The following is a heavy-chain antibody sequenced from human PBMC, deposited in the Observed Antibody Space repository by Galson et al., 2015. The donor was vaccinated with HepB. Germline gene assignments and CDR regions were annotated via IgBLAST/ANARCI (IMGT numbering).Heavy chain of an antibody. J-gene: IGHJ3*02. D-gene: IGHD3-22*01. Sequence: SLRLSCAASGFTFSSYSMNWVRQAPGKGLEWVSYISSSSSTIYYADSVKGRFTISRDNAKNSLYLQMNSLRDEDTAVYYCARLLDSSGYYYVIDAFDIWGQGTMVTVSS. CDR2: ISSSSSTI. CDR3: ARLLDSSGYYYVIDAFDI. CDR1: GFTFSSYS. V-gene: IGHV3-48*02.